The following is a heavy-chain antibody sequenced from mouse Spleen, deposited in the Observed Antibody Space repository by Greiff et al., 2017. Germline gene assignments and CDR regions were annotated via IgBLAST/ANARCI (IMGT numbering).Heavy chain of an antibody. CDR2: IYPGNSDT. CDR1: GYSFTSYW. Sequence: EVKVVESGTVLARPGASVKMSCKASGYSFTSYWMHWVKQRPGQGLEWIGAIYPGNSDTSYNQKFKGKAKLTAVTSASTAYMELSSLTNEDSAVYYCARHYRYDRDFDYWGQGTTLTVSS. CDR3: ARHYRYDRDFDY. J-gene: IGHJ2*01. V-gene: IGHV1-5*01. D-gene: IGHD2-14*01.